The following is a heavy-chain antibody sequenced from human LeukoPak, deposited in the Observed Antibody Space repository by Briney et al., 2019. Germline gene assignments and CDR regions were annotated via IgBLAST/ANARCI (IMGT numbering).Heavy chain of an antibody. CDR1: GFTFGTYG. Sequence: PGGSLRLSCAASGFTFGTYGMNWVRQAPRKGLEWAAFIPYDGSNRHYVDSVKGRFTISRDNSKNTLDLQMNSLRAEDTAVYYCAKDGDYVVNYYYYMDVWGKGTTVTVSS. CDR2: IPYDGSNR. CDR3: AKDGDYVVNYYYYMDV. J-gene: IGHJ6*03. V-gene: IGHV3-30*02. D-gene: IGHD4-17*01.